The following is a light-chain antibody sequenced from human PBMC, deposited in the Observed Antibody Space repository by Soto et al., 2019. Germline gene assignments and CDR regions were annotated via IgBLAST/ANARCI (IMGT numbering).Light chain of an antibody. V-gene: IGKV3-11*01. J-gene: IGKJ2*01. CDR1: QSVSSY. CDR2: DAS. CDR3: QQRSNWPHT. Sequence: EIVLTQSPATLSLSPGERATLSCSASQSVSSYLAWYQQKPGQAPRLLIYDASNRATGIPARFSGSGSGTDFTLPISSLEPEEFAVYYCQQRSNWPHTFGQGTKLEI.